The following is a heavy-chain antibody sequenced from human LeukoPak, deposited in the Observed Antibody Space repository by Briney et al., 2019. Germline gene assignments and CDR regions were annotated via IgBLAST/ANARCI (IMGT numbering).Heavy chain of an antibody. CDR3: AKDLVGATKYYFDY. Sequence: GGSLRLSCAASGFTFSSYAMSWVRQAPGKGLEWVSAISGSGGSTYYADSVKGRFTISRDNSKNTLYLQMNSLRAEATAVYYCAKDLVGATKYYFDYWARGPWSPSPQ. J-gene: IGHJ4*02. D-gene: IGHD1-26*01. CDR1: GFTFSSYA. V-gene: IGHV3-23*01. CDR2: ISGSGGST.